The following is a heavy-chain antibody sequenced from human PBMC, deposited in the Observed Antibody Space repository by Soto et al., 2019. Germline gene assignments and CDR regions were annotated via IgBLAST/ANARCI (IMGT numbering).Heavy chain of an antibody. CDR3: ARDLWNFPGFWSGYYYYYYGMDV. CDR1: GFTFSSYA. Sequence: GGSLRLSCAASGFTFSSYAMHWVRQAPGKGLEWVAVISYDGSNKYYADSVKGRFTISRDNSKNTLYLQMNSLRAEDTAVYYCARDLWNFPGFWSGYYYYYYGMDVWGQGTTVTVSS. J-gene: IGHJ6*02. CDR2: ISYDGSNK. D-gene: IGHD3-3*01. V-gene: IGHV3-30-3*01.